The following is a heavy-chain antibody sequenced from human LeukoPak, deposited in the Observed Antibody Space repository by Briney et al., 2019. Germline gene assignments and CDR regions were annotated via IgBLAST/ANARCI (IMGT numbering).Heavy chain of an antibody. J-gene: IGHJ1*01. CDR1: GFTFDDYA. CDR2: INGDGSTT. V-gene: IGHV3-74*01. CDR3: ATGNYYDSRGYYTFGH. D-gene: IGHD3-22*01. Sequence: GGSLRLSCAASGFTFDDYAMHWVRQAPGKGLVWVSRINGDGSTTSYADSVKGGFTISRDNAKNTLYLQMNSLRAEDTAVYYCATGNYYDSRGYYTFGHWGQGTLVNVSS.